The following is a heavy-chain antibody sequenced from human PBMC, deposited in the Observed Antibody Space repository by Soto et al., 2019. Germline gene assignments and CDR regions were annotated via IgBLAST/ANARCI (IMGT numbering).Heavy chain of an antibody. V-gene: IGHV1-2*02. CDR3: AREPATAKPEGVDF. Sequence: RASVKVSCKASGYTFSDYYIHWVRQAPGQGLEWMGWINPNSGGTKYAPKFQGGVTMTRDTSTTTAYMELSRLRSGDTAVYYCAREPATAKPEGVDFWGQGTLVTVSS. CDR1: GYTFSDYY. D-gene: IGHD1-1*01. J-gene: IGHJ4*02. CDR2: INPNSGGT.